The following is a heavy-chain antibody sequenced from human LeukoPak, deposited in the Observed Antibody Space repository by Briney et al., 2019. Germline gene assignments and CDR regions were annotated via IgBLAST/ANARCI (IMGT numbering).Heavy chain of an antibody. D-gene: IGHD3-3*01. V-gene: IGHV3-7*01. Sequence: PGGSLRLSCAASGVTFSSYWMSWVRQAPGKGLEWVANIKEDGSEKYYVDSVKGRFTISRDNAKNSLYLQMNSLRAEDTAVYYCAREGGPFGVVIYSDYWGQGTLVTVSS. J-gene: IGHJ4*02. CDR3: AREGGPFGVVIYSDY. CDR2: IKEDGSEK. CDR1: GVTFSSYW.